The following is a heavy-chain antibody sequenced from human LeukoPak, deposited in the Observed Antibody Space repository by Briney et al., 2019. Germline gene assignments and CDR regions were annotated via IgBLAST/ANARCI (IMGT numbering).Heavy chain of an antibody. CDR3: ASIGGGARRNFFDY. Sequence: ASVKVSCKASGYTFTSYDINWVRQATGQGLEWMGWMNPNSGGTNYAQKFQGRVTMTRDTSISTAYMELSRLRSDDTAVYYCASIGGGARRNFFDYWGQGTLVTVSS. J-gene: IGHJ4*02. CDR1: GYTFTSYD. D-gene: IGHD1-26*01. CDR2: MNPNSGGT. V-gene: IGHV1-2*02.